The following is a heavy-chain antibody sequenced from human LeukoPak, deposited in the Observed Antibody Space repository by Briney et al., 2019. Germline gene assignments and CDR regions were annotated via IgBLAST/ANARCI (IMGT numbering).Heavy chain of an antibody. CDR2: IIPIFGTA. J-gene: IGHJ4*02. CDR3: ARMNYYDSSGYPY. CDR1: GGTFSSYA. V-gene: IGHV1-69*05. D-gene: IGHD3-22*01. Sequence: SVKVSCKASGGTFSSYAISWVRQAPGQGLEWMGGIIPIFGTANYAQKFQGRVTTTTDKSTSTAYMELSSLRSEDTAVYYCARMNYYDSSGYPYWGQGTLVTVSS.